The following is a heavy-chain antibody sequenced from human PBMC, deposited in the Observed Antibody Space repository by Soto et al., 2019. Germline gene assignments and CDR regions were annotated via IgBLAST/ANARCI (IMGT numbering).Heavy chain of an antibody. D-gene: IGHD4-17*01. CDR2: IHSSGST. J-gene: IGHJ6*02. V-gene: IGHV4-61*01. Sequence: QVQLQESGPGLVKPSETLALTCTVSGGSVSSGNYFWSWIRQPPGQGLEWIGYIHSSGSTNYNPSLKSRVTISLDTSRNQFSLKLTSVTAADTAVYYCAILTKPTAVTTAFRGGYGLDVWGQGTTVTVSS. CDR3: AILTKPTAVTTAFRGGYGLDV. CDR1: GGSVSSGNYF.